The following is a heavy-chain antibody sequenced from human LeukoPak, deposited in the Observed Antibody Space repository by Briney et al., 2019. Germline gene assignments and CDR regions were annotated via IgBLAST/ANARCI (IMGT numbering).Heavy chain of an antibody. J-gene: IGHJ3*01. CDR1: GFTFSSYS. CDR2: VSSDTTVA. Sequence: PGGSLRLSCAASGFTFSSYSMNWVRQAPGKGLEWVAVVSSDTTVAYYSDSVKGRFTVFRDNSENRLYLQMNSLTGEDTAAYYCTKEGAAAPARYAFDLWGQGTMVTVSS. D-gene: IGHD6-13*01. CDR3: TKEGAAAPARYAFDL. V-gene: IGHV3-30*18.